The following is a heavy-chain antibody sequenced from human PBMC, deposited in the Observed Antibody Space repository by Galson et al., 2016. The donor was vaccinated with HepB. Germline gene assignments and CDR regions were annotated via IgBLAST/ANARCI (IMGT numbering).Heavy chain of an antibody. D-gene: IGHD2-2*01. Sequence: SVKVSCKASGYTFTRYAVHWVRQAPGQRLEWMGWINAGTGNTKYSQKIQGRVTITRDTSASTAYMELSSLRSEDTAVYYCARGGCSGSSCPDDYWGQVTLVTVSS. V-gene: IGHV1-3*01. CDR3: ARGGCSGSSCPDDY. CDR1: GYTFTRYA. J-gene: IGHJ4*02. CDR2: INAGTGNT.